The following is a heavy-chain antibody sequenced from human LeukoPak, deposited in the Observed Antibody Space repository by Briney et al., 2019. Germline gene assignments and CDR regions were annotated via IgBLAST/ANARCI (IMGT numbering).Heavy chain of an antibody. CDR2: ISGSGGST. Sequence: GASLRLSCAASGFTFSSYAMSWVRQAPGKGLEWVSAISGSGGSTCYADSVKGRFTISRDNSKNTLYLQMNSLRAEDTAVYYCAKSDCSSTSCYVRGGFDIWGQGTMVTVSS. V-gene: IGHV3-23*01. J-gene: IGHJ3*02. D-gene: IGHD2-2*01. CDR1: GFTFSSYA. CDR3: AKSDCSSTSCYVRGGFDI.